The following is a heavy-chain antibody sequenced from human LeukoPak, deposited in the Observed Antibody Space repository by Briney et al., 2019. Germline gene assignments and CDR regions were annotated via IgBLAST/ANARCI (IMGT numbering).Heavy chain of an antibody. J-gene: IGHJ6*03. CDR2: INTNTGNP. CDR3: ARLLHGGSYDSSGYYYSYYYYYMDV. CDR1: GYTFTSYA. V-gene: IGHV7-4-1*02. Sequence: ASVKVSCKASGYTFTSYAMNWVRQAPGQGLEWMGWINTNTGNPTYAQGFTGRFVFSLDTSVSTAYLQISSLKAEDTAVYYCARLLHGGSYDSSGYYYSYYYYYMDVWGKGTTVTVSS. D-gene: IGHD3-22*01.